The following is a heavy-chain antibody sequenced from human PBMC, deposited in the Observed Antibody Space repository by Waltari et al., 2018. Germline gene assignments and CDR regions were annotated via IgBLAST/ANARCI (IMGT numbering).Heavy chain of an antibody. Sequence: EVQLVESGGGLVKPGGSLRLSCAASGFTFSSYSINWVRQAPGKGLEGVSAISSSSSDVYYADSVKGRCTISRDNAKNALYLQMNSLRAEDTSVYYCAGDRAAVVEDDAFDIWGQGTMVTVSS. V-gene: IGHV3-21*01. D-gene: IGHD6-19*01. J-gene: IGHJ3*02. CDR1: GFTFSSYS. CDR3: AGDRAAVVEDDAFDI. CDR2: ISSSSSDV.